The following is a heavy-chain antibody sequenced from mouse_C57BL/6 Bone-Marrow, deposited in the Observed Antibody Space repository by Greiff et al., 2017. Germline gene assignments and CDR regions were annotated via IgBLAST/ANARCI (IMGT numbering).Heavy chain of an antibody. CDR3: ARGRYGSYVVHWYFDV. V-gene: IGHV1-82*01. CDR1: GYAFSSSW. CDR2: IYPGDGDT. J-gene: IGHJ1*03. D-gene: IGHD2-10*02. Sequence: QVQLKQSGPELVKPGASVKISCKASGYAFSSSWMNWVKQRPGKGLEWIGRIYPGDGDTNYNGKFKGKATLTADKSSSTAYMQLSSLTSEDSTVYFCARGRYGSYVVHWYFDVWGTGTTVTVSS.